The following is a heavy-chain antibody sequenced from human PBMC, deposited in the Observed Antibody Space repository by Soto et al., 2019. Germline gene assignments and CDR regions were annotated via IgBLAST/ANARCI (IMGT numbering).Heavy chain of an antibody. CDR1: GGTFSSYA. D-gene: IGHD2-2*01. J-gene: IGHJ5*02. Sequence: QVQLVQSGAEVKKPGSSVKVSCKASGGTFSSYAISWMRQAPGQGLEWMGGIIPIFGTANYAQKFQGRVTITADESTSTAYMELSSLRSEDTAVYYCATSYCISTSCYENWFDPWGQGTLVTVSS. CDR2: IIPIFGTA. V-gene: IGHV1-69*12. CDR3: ATSYCISTSCYENWFDP.